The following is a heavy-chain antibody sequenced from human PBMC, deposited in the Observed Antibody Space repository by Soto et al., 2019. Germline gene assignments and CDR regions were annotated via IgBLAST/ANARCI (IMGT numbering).Heavy chain of an antibody. J-gene: IGHJ2*01. CDR2: IIPILGTA. D-gene: IGHD3-22*01. CDR1: GGTFSSYA. V-gene: IGHV1-69*12. CDR3: ARVPSSYDSSGYYSFGWYFDL. Sequence: QVQLVQSGAEVKKPGSSVKVSCKASGGTFSSYAISWVRQAPGQGLEWMGGIIPILGTANYAQKFQGRVTINADESTSTAYMELSSLRSEDTAVYYCARVPSSYDSSGYYSFGWYFDLWGRGNLVTVSS.